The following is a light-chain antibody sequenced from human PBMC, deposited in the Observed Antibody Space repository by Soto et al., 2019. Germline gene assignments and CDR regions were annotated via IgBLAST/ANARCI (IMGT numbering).Light chain of an antibody. V-gene: IGKV3-15*01. CDR3: HQYNNWPPYT. Sequence: EIVMTQSPATLPVFPGERATLSCRASQSVSTNFAWYQQKPGQAPRLLIYGASARATGIPARFSGSGSGTEFTLTISSLQSEDFAVYYCHQYNNWPPYTFGQGTKLEIK. J-gene: IGKJ2*01. CDR1: QSVSTN. CDR2: GAS.